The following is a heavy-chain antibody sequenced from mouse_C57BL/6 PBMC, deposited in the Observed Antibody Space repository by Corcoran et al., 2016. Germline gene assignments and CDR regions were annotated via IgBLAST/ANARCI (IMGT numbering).Heavy chain of an antibody. Sequence: QIQLVQSGPELKNPGETVKISCKASGYTFTTYGMSWVKQAPGKGLKWMGWINTYSGVPTYADDFKGRFAFSLETSASTAYLQINNLKNEDTATYFCARYYDGSPYWYFDVWGTGTTVTVSS. D-gene: IGHD1-1*01. CDR1: GYTFTTYG. CDR3: ARYYDGSPYWYFDV. V-gene: IGHV9-3*01. J-gene: IGHJ1*03. CDR2: INTYSGVP.